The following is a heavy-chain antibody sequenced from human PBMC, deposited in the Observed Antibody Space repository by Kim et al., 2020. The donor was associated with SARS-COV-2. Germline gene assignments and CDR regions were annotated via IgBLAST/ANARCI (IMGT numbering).Heavy chain of an antibody. J-gene: IGHJ6*02. V-gene: IGHV7-4-1*02. CDR3: ARDRGITMVRGVIIPYYYGMDV. CDR1: GYTFTSYA. D-gene: IGHD3-10*01. CDR2: INTNTGNP. Sequence: ASVKVSCKASGYTFTSYAMNWVRQAPGQGLEWMGWINTNTGNPTYAQGFTGRFVFSLDTSVSTAYLQISSLKAEDTAVYYCARDRGITMVRGVIIPYYYGMDVWGQGTTVTVSS.